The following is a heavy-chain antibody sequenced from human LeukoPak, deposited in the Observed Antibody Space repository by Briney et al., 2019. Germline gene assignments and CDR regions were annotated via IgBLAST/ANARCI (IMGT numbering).Heavy chain of an antibody. V-gene: IGHV1-69*05. Sequence: SVKVSCKASGGTFSSYAISWVRQAPGQGLEWMGGIIPIFGTANYAQKFQGRVTMTRDMSTSTVYMELSSLRSEDTAVYYCARSSSSWWDVWGKGTTVTVSS. CDR2: IIPIFGTA. CDR3: ARSSSSWWDV. J-gene: IGHJ6*04. CDR1: GGTFSSYA. D-gene: IGHD6-13*01.